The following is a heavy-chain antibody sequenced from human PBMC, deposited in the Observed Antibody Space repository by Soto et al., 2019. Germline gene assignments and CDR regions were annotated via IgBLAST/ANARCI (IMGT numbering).Heavy chain of an antibody. Sequence: SEILSLTCATYGESVSSNSAAWNWSMQSKSTGLEWLGRTYYRSKWYNDYAVSVKSRITINPDTSKNQFSLQLNSVTPEDTAVYYRARALAARQGYYYYGMDVWGQGTTVTVSS. J-gene: IGHJ6*02. V-gene: IGHV6-1*01. CDR1: GESVSSNSAA. D-gene: IGHD6-6*01. CDR2: TYYRSKWYN. CDR3: ARALAARQGYYYYGMDV.